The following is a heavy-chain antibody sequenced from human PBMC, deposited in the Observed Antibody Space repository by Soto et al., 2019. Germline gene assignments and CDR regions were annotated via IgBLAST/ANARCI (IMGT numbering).Heavy chain of an antibody. CDR1: GFTFSKTI. Sequence: EVQVVESGGDFVKPGGSLRLSCAASGFTFSKTIMNWVRQAPGKGLEWVGRIKKLSDGGKADYSSPVDGRFTISRDDSKNILYLQMNSLRADDTGIYYCAIALRNNGNDYLYGVDLWGQGTTVTVSS. CDR2: IKKLSDGGKA. D-gene: IGHD1-20*01. V-gene: IGHV3-15*01. J-gene: IGHJ6*02. CDR3: AIALRNNGNDYLYGVDL.